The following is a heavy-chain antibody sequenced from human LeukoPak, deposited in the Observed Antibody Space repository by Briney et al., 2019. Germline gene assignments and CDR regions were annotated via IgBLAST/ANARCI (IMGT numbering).Heavy chain of an antibody. Sequence: EASVKVSCKASGYTFTGYYMHWVRQAPGQGLEWMGWINPNSGGTNYAQKFQGWVTMTRDTSISTAYMELSRLRSDDTAVYYCAREGDLYYDILTGYYNAYYFDYWGQGTLVTVSS. V-gene: IGHV1-2*04. CDR1: GYTFTGYY. CDR3: AREGDLYYDILTGYYNAYYFDY. CDR2: INPNSGGT. D-gene: IGHD3-9*01. J-gene: IGHJ4*02.